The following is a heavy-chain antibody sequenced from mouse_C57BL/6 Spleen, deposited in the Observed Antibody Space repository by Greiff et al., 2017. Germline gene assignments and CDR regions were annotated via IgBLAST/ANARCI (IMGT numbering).Heavy chain of an antibody. Sequence: QVQLQQSGAELVRPGASVTLSCKASGYTFTDYEMHWVKQTPVHGLEWIGAIDPETGGTAYNQKFKGKAILTADKSSSTAYMELRSLTSEDSAVYYCTRNYGSWRAMDYWGQGTSVTVSS. D-gene: IGHD1-1*01. V-gene: IGHV1-15*01. CDR2: IDPETGGT. CDR1: GYTFTDYE. J-gene: IGHJ4*01. CDR3: TRNYGSWRAMDY.